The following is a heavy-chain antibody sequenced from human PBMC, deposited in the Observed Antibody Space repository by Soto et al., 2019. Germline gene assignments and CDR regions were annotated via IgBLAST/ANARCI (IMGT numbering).Heavy chain of an antibody. CDR3: ARQGSGSYYFDY. J-gene: IGHJ4*02. CDR2: ISSNGGST. CDR1: GFTFSSYA. D-gene: IGHD2-15*01. Sequence: EVQLVESGGGLVQPGGSLRLSCAASGFTFSSYAMHWVRQAPGKGLEYVSAISSNGGSTYYANSVKGRFTISRDTSKNTLYLQMGSLRAEDMGVYYCARQGSGSYYFDYWGQGTLVTVSS. V-gene: IGHV3-64*01.